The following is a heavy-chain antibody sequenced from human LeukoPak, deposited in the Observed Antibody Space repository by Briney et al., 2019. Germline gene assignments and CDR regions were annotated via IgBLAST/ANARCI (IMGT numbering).Heavy chain of an antibody. Sequence: ASVKVSCKASGYTFTGYYMHWVRQAPGQGLEWMGWINPNSGGTNYAQKFQGRVTMTRDTSISTAYMELRSLRSDDTAVYYCARDHRYCSGGSCLFDYWGQGTLVTVSS. CDR2: INPNSGGT. CDR3: ARDHRYCSGGSCLFDY. D-gene: IGHD2-15*01. J-gene: IGHJ4*02. CDR1: GYTFTGYY. V-gene: IGHV1-2*02.